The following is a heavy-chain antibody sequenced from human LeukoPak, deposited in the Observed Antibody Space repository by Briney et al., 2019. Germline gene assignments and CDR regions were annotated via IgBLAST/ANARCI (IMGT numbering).Heavy chain of an antibody. J-gene: IGHJ3*02. Sequence: SETLSLTCSVSGGSISSSSYYWGWIRQPPGKGLEWVGSTYYTGGTYYNPSLKSRVTISVDTSKNQLSLKLSSVTAADTAVYYCAKDSSSWIDAFDIWGLGTMVTVSS. D-gene: IGHD6-13*01. CDR3: AKDSSSWIDAFDI. CDR2: TYYTGGT. V-gene: IGHV4-39*07. CDR1: GGSISSSSYY.